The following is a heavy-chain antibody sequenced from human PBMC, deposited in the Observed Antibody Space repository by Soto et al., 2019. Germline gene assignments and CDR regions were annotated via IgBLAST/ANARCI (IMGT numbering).Heavy chain of an antibody. CDR1: GGSISGNY. CDR3: ARSGGELLNWNYDL. CDR2: MHYSGST. V-gene: IGHV4-59*01. Sequence: QVQLQESGPILVKPSETLSLNCTVSGGSISGNYWNWIRQPPGKGLEWIAYMHYSGSTKYNPYLTRRIATSVETSKNLLSMKLTSVKAADTAGYYWARSGGELLNWNYDLWGRGTLVSGTS. D-gene: IGHD1-26*01. J-gene: IGHJ2*01.